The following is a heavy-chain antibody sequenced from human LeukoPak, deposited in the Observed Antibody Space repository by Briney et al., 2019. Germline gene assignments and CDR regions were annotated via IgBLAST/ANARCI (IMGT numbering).Heavy chain of an antibody. CDR1: GGSFSGYY. CDR2: INHSGST. D-gene: IGHD4/OR15-4a*01. CDR3: AGMVLQQ. V-gene: IGHV4-34*01. J-gene: IGHJ4*02. Sequence: SETLSLTCAVYGGSFSGYYWSWIRQPPGKGLEWIGEINHSGSTNYNPSLKSRVTISVDTSKNQFSLKLSSVTAADTAVYYCAGMVLQQWGQGTLVTVSS.